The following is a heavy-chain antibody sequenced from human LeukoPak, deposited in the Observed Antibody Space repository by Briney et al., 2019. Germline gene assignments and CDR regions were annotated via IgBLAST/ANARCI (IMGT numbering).Heavy chain of an antibody. CDR1: GFTFSSYA. CDR3: AKPLLDYGDYDY. V-gene: IGHV3-23*01. D-gene: IGHD4-17*01. J-gene: IGHJ4*02. CDR2: ISGSGGST. Sequence: GASLRLSCAVSGFTFSSYAMSWVRQAPGKGLEWVSAISGSGGSTYYADSVKGRFTISRDNSKNTLYLQMNSLRAEDTAVYCCAKPLLDYGDYDYWGQGTLVTVSS.